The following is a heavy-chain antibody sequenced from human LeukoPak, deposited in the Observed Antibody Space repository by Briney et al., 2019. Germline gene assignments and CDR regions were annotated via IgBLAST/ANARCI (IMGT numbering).Heavy chain of an antibody. CDR1: GGSISSYY. J-gene: IGHJ4*02. CDR2: IYYSGST. Sequence: SETLSLTCTVSGGSISSYYWSWIRQPPGKGLEWIGYIYYSGSTNYNPSLKSRATISVDTSKNQFSLKLSSVTAADTAVYYCARSGWNDVPDYWGQGTLVTVSS. D-gene: IGHD1-1*01. CDR3: ARSGWNDVPDY. V-gene: IGHV4-59*01.